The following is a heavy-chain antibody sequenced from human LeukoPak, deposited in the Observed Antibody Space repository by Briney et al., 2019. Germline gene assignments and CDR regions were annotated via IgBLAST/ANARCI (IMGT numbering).Heavy chain of an antibody. V-gene: IGHV3-53*01. J-gene: IGHJ6*03. CDR2: IYSGGST. D-gene: IGHD2-8*01. Sequence: GGSLRLYCAASGFTVSSNYMSWVRQAPGKGLEWGSVIYSGGSTYYADSVKGRFTISRDNSKNTLYLQMNSLRAEDTAVYYCARAQTDCTNGVCYLTDYHYMDVWGKGTTVTVSS. CDR1: GFTVSSNY. CDR3: ARAQTDCTNGVCYLTDYHYMDV.